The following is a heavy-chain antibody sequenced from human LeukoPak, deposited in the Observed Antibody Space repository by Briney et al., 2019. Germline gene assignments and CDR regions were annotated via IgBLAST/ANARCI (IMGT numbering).Heavy chain of an antibody. CDR1: GGSISSNKYY. V-gene: IGHV4-39*07. J-gene: IGHJ6*03. Sequence: PSETLSLTCTVSGGSISSNKYYWGWIRQPPGKGLEWIGSIYYSGSTYYNPSLKSRVTMSVDTSKNQFSLKLSSVTAADTAVYYCARVRGVKYCSGGSCYDYYYYYMDVWGKGTTVTVSS. CDR2: IYYSGST. D-gene: IGHD2-15*01. CDR3: ARVRGVKYCSGGSCYDYYYYYMDV.